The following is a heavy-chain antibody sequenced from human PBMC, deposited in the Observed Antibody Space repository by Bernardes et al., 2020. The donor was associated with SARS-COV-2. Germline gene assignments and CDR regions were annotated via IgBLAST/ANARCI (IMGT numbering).Heavy chain of an antibody. Sequence: SETLSLTCAVSGYSISSGYYWGWIRQPPGKGLEWIGSIYHSGSTYYNPSLKSRVTISVDTSKNQFSLKLSSVTAADTAVYYCARGSYGYESVDYWGQGTLVTVSS. CDR2: IYHSGST. D-gene: IGHD5-18*01. CDR1: GYSISSGYY. CDR3: ARGSYGYESVDY. V-gene: IGHV4-38-2*01. J-gene: IGHJ4*02.